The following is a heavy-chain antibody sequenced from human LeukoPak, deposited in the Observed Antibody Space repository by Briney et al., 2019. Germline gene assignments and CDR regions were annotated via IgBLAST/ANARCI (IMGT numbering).Heavy chain of an antibody. Sequence: GGSLRLSCAVSRFAFSNYGMSWVRQAPGKGLEWVSAISGSGGSTYYADSVKGRFTISRDNSKNTLYLQMNSLRAEDTALYYCAKSSYYDTSGSYREYYFDYWGQGTLVTVSS. CDR2: ISGSGGST. J-gene: IGHJ4*02. CDR1: RFAFSNYG. V-gene: IGHV3-23*01. D-gene: IGHD3-22*01. CDR3: AKSSYYDTSGSYREYYFDY.